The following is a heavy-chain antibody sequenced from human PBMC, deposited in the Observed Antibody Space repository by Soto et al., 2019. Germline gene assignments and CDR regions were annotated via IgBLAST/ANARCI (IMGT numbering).Heavy chain of an antibody. Sequence: PGGSLRLSCAASGFTFSNACVSWVRQAPGKGLEWVGRIESKTEVGTTEYAAPVKGRFTMSRDDSKNTLFLQMNSLKPEDTAVYYCTTGIGDSWGRGTLVTVSS. V-gene: IGHV3-15*04. J-gene: IGHJ4*02. CDR3: TTGIGDS. CDR1: GFTFSNAC. CDR2: IESKTEVGTT.